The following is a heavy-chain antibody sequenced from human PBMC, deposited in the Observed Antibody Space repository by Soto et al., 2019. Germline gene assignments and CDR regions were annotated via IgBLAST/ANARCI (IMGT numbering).Heavy chain of an antibody. CDR3: ARGDCVGVTCYSLAGSFYYYMDV. J-gene: IGHJ6*03. CDR1: GFTFSHYW. D-gene: IGHD2-15*01. CDR2: INSDGSVS. V-gene: IGHV3-74*01. Sequence: EVQLVESGGGLVQPGGSLRLSCAASGFTFSHYWMYWVRQAPGKGLGWVSRINSDGSVSSYADSVKGRRTISRDTVKNTRYLQMDSLRAEDTAVYYCARGDCVGVTCYSLAGSFYYYMDVWGKGTTVTVFS.